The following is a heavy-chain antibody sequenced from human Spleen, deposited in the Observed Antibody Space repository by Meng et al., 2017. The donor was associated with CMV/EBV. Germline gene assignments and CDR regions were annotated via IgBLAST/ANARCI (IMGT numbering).Heavy chain of an antibody. CDR3: ARGNTRGVTTGLGY. Sequence: AVYGGSVSGYYWSWIRQPPGKGLEWIGEINHSGSTNYNPSLKSRVTISVDTSKNQFSLKLSSVTAADTAVYYCARGNTRGVTTGLGYWGQGTLVTVSS. J-gene: IGHJ4*02. V-gene: IGHV4-34*01. D-gene: IGHD4-17*01. CDR2: INHSGST. CDR1: GGSVSGYY.